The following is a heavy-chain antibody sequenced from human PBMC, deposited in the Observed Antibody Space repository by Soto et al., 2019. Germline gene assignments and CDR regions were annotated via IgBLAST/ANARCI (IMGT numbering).Heavy chain of an antibody. Sequence: PGESLKISCKGSGYSFTSYWIGWVRQMPGKGLEWMGIIYPGDSDTRYSPSFQGQVTISADKSTSTAYLQWSSLKASDTAMYYCARNASSCADSGGYPAVVDHWGQGTLVTVSS. CDR2: IYPGDSDT. CDR3: ARNASSCADSGGYPAVVDH. J-gene: IGHJ4*02. CDR1: GYSFTSYW. V-gene: IGHV5-51*01. D-gene: IGHD3-22*01.